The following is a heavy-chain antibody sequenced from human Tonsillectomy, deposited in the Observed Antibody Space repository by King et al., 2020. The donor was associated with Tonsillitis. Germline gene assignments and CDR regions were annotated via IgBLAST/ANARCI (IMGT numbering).Heavy chain of an antibody. CDR2: IYPADSDT. D-gene: IGHD2-8*01. V-gene: IGHV5-51*01. Sequence: QLVQSGAEVKKPGESLKISCKGYGDSFTRYWIGWVRQMPGKGLEWMGIIYPADSDTRYSPSFEGQVTISADKSISTAYLQWSSLKASDTAIYYCARLAYLSWSNWFDPWGQGTLVTVSS. CDR1: GDSFTRYW. J-gene: IGHJ5*02. CDR3: ARLAYLSWSNWFDP.